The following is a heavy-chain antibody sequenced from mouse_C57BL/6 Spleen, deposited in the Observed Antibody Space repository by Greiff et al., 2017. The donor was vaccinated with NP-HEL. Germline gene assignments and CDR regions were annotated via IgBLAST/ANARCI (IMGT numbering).Heavy chain of an antibody. Sequence: EVKLMESEGGLVQPGSSMKLSCTASGFTFSDYYMAWVRQVPEKGLEWVANINYDGSSTYYLDSLKSRFIISRDNAKNILYLQMSSLKSEDTATYYWARETPLYAMDYWGQGTSVTVSS. CDR3: ARETPLYAMDY. CDR1: GFTFSDYY. J-gene: IGHJ4*01. CDR2: INYDGSST. V-gene: IGHV5-16*01.